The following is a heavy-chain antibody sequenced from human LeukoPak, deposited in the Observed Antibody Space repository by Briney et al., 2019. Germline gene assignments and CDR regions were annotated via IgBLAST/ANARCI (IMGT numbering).Heavy chain of an antibody. CDR2: IYTSGST. D-gene: IGHD1-26*01. V-gene: IGHV4-4*07. J-gene: IGHJ3*02. CDR3: ARADGTGATRAAFDI. Sequence: KPSETLSLTCTVSGGSISSYYWSWIRQPAGKGLEWTGRIYTSGSTNYNPSLKSRVTMSVDTSKNQFSLKLSSVTAADTAVYYCARADGTGATRAAFDIWGQGTMVTVSS. CDR1: GGSISSYY.